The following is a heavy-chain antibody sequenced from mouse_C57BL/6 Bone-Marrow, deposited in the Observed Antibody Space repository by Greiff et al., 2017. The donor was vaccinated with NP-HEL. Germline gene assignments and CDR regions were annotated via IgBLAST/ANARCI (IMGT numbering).Heavy chain of an antibody. CDR3: AQGDWDVWFAY. CDR2: IWRGGSK. CDR1: GFSLTSYG. D-gene: IGHD4-1*01. J-gene: IGHJ3*01. Sequence: VKLVESGPGLVQPSQSLSITCTVSGFSLTSYGVHWVRQSPGKGLEWLGVIWRGGSKDYNAAFMSRLSITKDNSKSQVFFKMNSLQADDTAIYDCAQGDWDVWFAYWGQGTLVTVSA. V-gene: IGHV2-5*01.